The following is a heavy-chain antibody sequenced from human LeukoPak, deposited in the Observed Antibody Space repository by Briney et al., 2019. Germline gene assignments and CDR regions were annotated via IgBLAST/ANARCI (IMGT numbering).Heavy chain of an antibody. V-gene: IGHV3-74*01. CDR2: ITGDGSST. J-gene: IGHJ3*02. D-gene: IGHD3-16*01. CDR1: GFTFSSYW. CDR3: ARDYAVGESFDI. Sequence: GGSLRLSCAASGFTFSSYWMHWVRQAPGEGLVWVARITGDGSSTNHADSVKGRLTISRDNAKNTLYLQMNSLRADDTAVYYCARDYAVGESFDIWGQGTLVTVSS.